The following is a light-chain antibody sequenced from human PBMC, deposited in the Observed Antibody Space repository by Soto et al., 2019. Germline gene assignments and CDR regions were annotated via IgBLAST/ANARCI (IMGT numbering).Light chain of an antibody. V-gene: IGLV2-18*02. CDR2: EVN. CDR3: NSFTTSSTYV. CDR1: SSDIGSYNR. Sequence: QSALTQSASVSGSPGQSITISCTGTSSDIGSYNRVPWYQQPPGTAPKLIIYEVNNRPSGVPDRFSGSKSGNTASLTISGLQAEDEADYYCNSFTTSSTYVFGTGTKVTVL. J-gene: IGLJ1*01.